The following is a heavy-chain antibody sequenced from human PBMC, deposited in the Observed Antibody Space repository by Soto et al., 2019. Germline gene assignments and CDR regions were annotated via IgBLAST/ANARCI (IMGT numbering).Heavy chain of an antibody. CDR1: GFTFSRYA. CDR3: ASQSSEWLLVVS. J-gene: IGHJ1*01. D-gene: IGHD5-12*01. CDR2: ISGSSESI. Sequence: GGSLGLSCAAXGFTFSRYAMSWVRQAPGKGLEWVSGISGSSESIYYGDSVKGRFTISRDNSKNTLFLQMNSLRAEDTAVYYCASQSSEWLLVVSWCQGT. V-gene: IGHV3-23*01.